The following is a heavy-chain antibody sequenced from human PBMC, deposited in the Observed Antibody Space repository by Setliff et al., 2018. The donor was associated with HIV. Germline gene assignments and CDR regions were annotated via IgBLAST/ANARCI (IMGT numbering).Heavy chain of an antibody. J-gene: IGHJ3*02. CDR3: AVDSTTDAFDI. V-gene: IGHV4-31*03. CDR1: GGSISTGGYY. CDR2: IYYSGST. Sequence: SETLSLTCTVSGGSISTGGYYWSWIRQHPGEGLEWIGYIYYSGSTYYNPSLQSRVTISVDTSKNQFSLKLSSVTAADTALYYCAVDSTTDAFDIWGQGTMVTVSS. D-gene: IGHD3-22*01.